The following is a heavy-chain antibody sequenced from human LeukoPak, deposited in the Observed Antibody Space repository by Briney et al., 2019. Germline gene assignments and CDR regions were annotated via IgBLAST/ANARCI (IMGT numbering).Heavy chain of an antibody. V-gene: IGHV1-2*02. CDR2: INPNSGDT. Sequence: ASVKVSCKASGYTFTGDYMHWVRQAPGQGLEWMGWINPNSGDTNYEQKFQGRVTVTRDTSISTAYMELSRLRFDDTAIYYCARGRLQQLVAAWFDPWGQGTLVTVSS. J-gene: IGHJ5*02. CDR3: ARGRLQQLVAAWFDP. CDR1: GYTFTGDY. D-gene: IGHD6-13*01.